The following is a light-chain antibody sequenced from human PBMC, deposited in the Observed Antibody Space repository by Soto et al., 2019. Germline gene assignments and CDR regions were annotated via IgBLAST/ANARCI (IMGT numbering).Light chain of an antibody. Sequence: IPLTQSPSSLSASVGDRVTITCRASQGISSYLAWYQQKPGKAPRVLISVASTLQSGVPSRFSGSGSGTDFTLTISSLQPEDFATYYCQKFNNYPIAFGQGTRLEIK. J-gene: IGKJ5*01. CDR3: QKFNNYPIA. CDR1: QGISSY. V-gene: IGKV1-9*01. CDR2: VAS.